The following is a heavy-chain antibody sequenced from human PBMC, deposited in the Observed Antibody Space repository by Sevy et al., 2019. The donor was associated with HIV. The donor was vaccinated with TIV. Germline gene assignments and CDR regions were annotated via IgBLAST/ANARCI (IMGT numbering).Heavy chain of an antibody. Sequence: GGSLRLSCAASGFTFTSEYMHWVRQPPGKGLVWVSHINTDGKIIRYADSVKGRFTTSRDNAKNTLYLQMNSLRAEDTAVYYCARGSRGTFGSWGQGTLVTVSS. CDR3: ARGSRGTFGS. CDR2: INTDGKII. V-gene: IGHV3-74*01. J-gene: IGHJ4*02. D-gene: IGHD1-26*01. CDR1: GFTFTSEY.